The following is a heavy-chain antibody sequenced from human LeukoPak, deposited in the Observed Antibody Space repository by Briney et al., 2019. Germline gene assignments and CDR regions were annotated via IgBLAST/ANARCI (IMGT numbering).Heavy chain of an antibody. Sequence: SGRSLRLSCAASGFAFSSYWMHWVRQAPGKGLVWVSRIYSDGGSTTYADSVKGRFTISRDNAKNTLYLQMNSLRAEDTAVYYCVRARDGYFDYWGQGTLVTVSS. J-gene: IGHJ4*02. D-gene: IGHD5-24*01. CDR2: IYSDGGST. CDR3: VRARDGYFDY. CDR1: GFAFSSYW. V-gene: IGHV3-74*03.